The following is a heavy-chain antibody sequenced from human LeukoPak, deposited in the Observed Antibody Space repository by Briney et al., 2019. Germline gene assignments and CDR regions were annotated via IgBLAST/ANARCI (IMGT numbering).Heavy chain of an antibody. D-gene: IGHD3-3*01. CDR3: ARDEKAYYDFWSGYYWFDP. Sequence: PGGSLRLSCAASGFTFSSYSMNWVRQAPGKGLEWVSSISSSSSYIYYADSVKGRFTISRDNAKNSLYLQMNSLRAEDTAVYYCARDEKAYYDFWSGYYWFDPWGQGTLVTVSS. CDR1: GFTFSSYS. V-gene: IGHV3-21*01. CDR2: ISSSSSYI. J-gene: IGHJ5*02.